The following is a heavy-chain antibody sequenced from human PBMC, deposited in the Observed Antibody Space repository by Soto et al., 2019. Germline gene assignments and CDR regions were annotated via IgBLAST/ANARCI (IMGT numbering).Heavy chain of an antibody. D-gene: IGHD3-16*01. Sequence: GRSLRLSCAASGFTFSSYGMHWVRQAPCQEMKWVAVIWYDGSNKYYADSVKGRFAISRDNSKNTLYLQMNSMRAEDTAVYYFARGGRRGRAAAGPYYYDMCVRGQATTVSVSS. V-gene: IGHV3-33*01. J-gene: IGHJ6*02. CDR3: ARGGRRGRAAAGPYYYDMCV. CDR1: GFTFSSYG. CDR2: IWYDGSNK.